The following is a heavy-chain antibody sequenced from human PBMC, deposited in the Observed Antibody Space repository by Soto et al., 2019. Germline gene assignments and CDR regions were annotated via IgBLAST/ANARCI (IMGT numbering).Heavy chain of an antibody. V-gene: IGHV1-46*01. CDR1: GYTFTNHH. CDR3: AREGNGYNLGPSVDFDY. CDR2: INPSGGST. Sequence: QVQLVQSGAEVTKPGASVKVSCKASGYTFTNHHMHWVRQAPGQGLEWMGVINPSGGSTDYAQKFQGRVTMTRDTPTSTVYMEVSSLRSEDTAVFYCAREGNGYNLGPSVDFDYWGQGTLVTVSS. D-gene: IGHD5-12*01. J-gene: IGHJ4*02.